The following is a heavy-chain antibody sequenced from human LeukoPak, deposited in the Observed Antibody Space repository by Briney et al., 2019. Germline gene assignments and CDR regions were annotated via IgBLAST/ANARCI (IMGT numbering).Heavy chain of an antibody. CDR2: IKQDGSEK. Sequence: GGSLRLSCAASGFTFSSYWMSWVRQAPGKGLEWVANIKQDGSEKYYVDSVKGRFTISRDNAKNSLYLQMNSLRAEDTAVYYCARDPAYYYDSSGYYYPAGGGYWGQGTLVTVSS. J-gene: IGHJ4*02. V-gene: IGHV3-7*01. D-gene: IGHD3-22*01. CDR3: ARDPAYYYDSSGYYYPAGGGY. CDR1: GFTFSSYW.